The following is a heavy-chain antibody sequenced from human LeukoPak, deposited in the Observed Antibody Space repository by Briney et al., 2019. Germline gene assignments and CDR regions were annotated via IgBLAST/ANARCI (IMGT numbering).Heavy chain of an antibody. Sequence: GGSLRLSCAASGFTFSSYEMNWVRQAPGKGLEWVSCISSSGSTIYYADSVKGRFTISRDNAKNSLYLQMNSLRAEDTAVYYCARDGRSYDSSGYWPVYYYYMDVWGKGTTVTISS. CDR2: ISSSGSTI. D-gene: IGHD3-22*01. CDR1: GFTFSSYE. J-gene: IGHJ6*03. V-gene: IGHV3-48*03. CDR3: ARDGRSYDSSGYWPVYYYYMDV.